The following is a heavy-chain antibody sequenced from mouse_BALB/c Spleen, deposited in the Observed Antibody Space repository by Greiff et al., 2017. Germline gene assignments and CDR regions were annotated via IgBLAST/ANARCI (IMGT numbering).Heavy chain of an antibody. D-gene: IGHD2-14*01. J-gene: IGHJ2*01. Sequence: EVKVEESGGGLVKPGGSLKLSCAASGFTFSSYAMSWVRQTPEKRLEWVASISSGGSTYYPDSVKGRFTISRDNARNILYLQMSSLRSEDTAMYYCARGNYRYDRDYFDYWGQGTTLTVSS. CDR3: ARGNYRYDRDYFDY. CDR1: GFTFSSYA. V-gene: IGHV5-6-5*01. CDR2: ISSGGST.